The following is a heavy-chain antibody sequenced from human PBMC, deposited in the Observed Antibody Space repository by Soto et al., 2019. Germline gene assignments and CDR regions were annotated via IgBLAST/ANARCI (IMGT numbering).Heavy chain of an antibody. Sequence: PSEPLSLPCAVYGGSFSGYYWSWIRQPPGKGLEWIGEINHSGSTNYNPSLKSRVTISVGTSKNQFSLKLSSVTAADTAVYYCARETSIAAAGTGFDYWGQGTLVTVAS. D-gene: IGHD6-13*01. CDR2: INHSGST. CDR1: GGSFSGYY. J-gene: IGHJ4*02. V-gene: IGHV4-34*01. CDR3: ARETSIAAAGTGFDY.